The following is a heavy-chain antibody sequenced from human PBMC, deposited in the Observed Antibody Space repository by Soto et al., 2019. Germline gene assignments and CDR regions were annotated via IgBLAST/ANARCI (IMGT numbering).Heavy chain of an antibody. CDR3: ARAADYYGSGSPTDWYFDL. CDR2: INSDGSST. D-gene: IGHD3-10*01. CDR1: GFTFSSYW. J-gene: IGHJ2*01. Sequence: EVQLVESGGGLVQPGGSLRLSCAASGFTFSSYWMHWVRQAPGKGLVWVSRINSDGSSTSYADSVKGRFTISRDNAKNTLYLQMNSLRAEDTAVYYCARAADYYGSGSPTDWYFDLWGRGTLVTVSS. V-gene: IGHV3-74*01.